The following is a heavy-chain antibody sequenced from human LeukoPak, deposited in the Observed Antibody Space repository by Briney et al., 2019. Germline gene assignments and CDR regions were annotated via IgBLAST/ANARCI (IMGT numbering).Heavy chain of an antibody. J-gene: IGHJ4*02. D-gene: IGHD2-2*01. CDR2: ISGISGGGGST. V-gene: IGHV3-23*01. CDR1: GFTFSTYA. CDR3: AKLGRYQLPLDAF. Sequence: PGGSLRLSCAASGFTFSTYAMSWVRQAPGEGLGWVSSISGISGGGGSTYYADSVKGRFTISRDNSKDTLCLQMNSLRGEDTAVYYCAKLGRYQLPLDAFWGQGTLVTVS.